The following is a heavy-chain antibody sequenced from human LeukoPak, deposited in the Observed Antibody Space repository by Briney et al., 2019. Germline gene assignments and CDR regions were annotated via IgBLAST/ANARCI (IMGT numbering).Heavy chain of an antibody. J-gene: IGHJ5*02. CDR3: AHRGGTGTNNWFDP. V-gene: IGHV2-5*02. Sequence: SGPTLVNPTQPLMVTCTFSGFSLSTSGVDVGWIRQPPGKALEWLALIYWDDDKRYSPSLKSRLTITKDTSKNQVVLTMTNMDPVNTATDYCAHRGGTGTNNWFDPWGQGTLVTVSS. CDR2: IYWDDDK. CDR1: GFSLSTSGVD. D-gene: IGHD1-1*01.